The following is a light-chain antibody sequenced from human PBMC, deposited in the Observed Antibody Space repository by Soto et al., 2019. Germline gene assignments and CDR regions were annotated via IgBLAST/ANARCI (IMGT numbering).Light chain of an antibody. CDR2: QDN. Sequence: SYELTQPPSVSMSPGQTASITCSGDKLGDKYGCWYQQKPGQSPVLVIYQDNKRPSGIPERFSGSNSGNTATLTISGSQAMDEADYYCQAWDSVTAWVFGGGTQLTVL. CDR3: QAWDSVTAWV. V-gene: IGLV3-1*01. J-gene: IGLJ7*01. CDR1: KLGDKY.